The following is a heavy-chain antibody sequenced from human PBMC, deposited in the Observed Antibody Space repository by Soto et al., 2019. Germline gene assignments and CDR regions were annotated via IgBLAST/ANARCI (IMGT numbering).Heavy chain of an antibody. J-gene: IGHJ5*02. Sequence: GASVKVSCKASGYTFTNYGISWVRQAPGXGLEWMGWISAYNGNTKYAQKLQGRVTMTTDTSTSTAYMELRSLRSDDTAVYYCARGVGSGSYYNQYNWFDPWSQGTLVTVYS. V-gene: IGHV1-18*01. CDR1: GYTFTNYG. CDR2: ISAYNGNT. CDR3: ARGVGSGSYYNQYNWFDP. D-gene: IGHD3-10*01.